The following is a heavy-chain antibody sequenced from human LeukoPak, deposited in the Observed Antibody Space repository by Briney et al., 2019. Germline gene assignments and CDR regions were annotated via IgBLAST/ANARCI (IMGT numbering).Heavy chain of an antibody. CDR3: TRDPGTTKGYGMDV. J-gene: IGHJ6*02. D-gene: IGHD4-11*01. CDR2: ISYDGSNK. CDR1: GFTFSSYA. Sequence: PGGSLRLSCAASGFTFSSYAMHWVRQAPGKGLEWVAVISYDGSNKYYADSVKGRFTISRDNSKNTLYLQMDSLRAEDTAVYYCTRDPGTTKGYGMDVWGQGTTVTVSS. V-gene: IGHV3-30-3*01.